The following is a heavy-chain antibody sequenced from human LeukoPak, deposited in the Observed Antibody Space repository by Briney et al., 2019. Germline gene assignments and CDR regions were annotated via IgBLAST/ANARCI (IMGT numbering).Heavy chain of an antibody. V-gene: IGHV4-4*07. CDR2: IYTSGST. J-gene: IGHJ4*02. D-gene: IGHD3-10*01. Sequence: PSETLSLTCTVSGGSISSDYWSWIRQPAGKGLEWIGRIYTSGSTNYYPSLKTRVTMSVDTSKNQFSLKLSSVTAADTAVYYCAREGRYGSGSYWTPCDYWGQGTLVTVSS. CDR3: AREGRYGSGSYWTPCDY. CDR1: GGSISSDY.